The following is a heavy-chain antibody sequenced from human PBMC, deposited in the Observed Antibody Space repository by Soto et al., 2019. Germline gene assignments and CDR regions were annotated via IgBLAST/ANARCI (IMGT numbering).Heavy chain of an antibody. V-gene: IGHV1-3*01. CDR1: GYIFSRYA. J-gene: IGHJ4*02. Sequence: ASVKVSFKASGYIFSRYAMHWLRQAPGQRLEWMGWIDAGNGNTKYSKNLQGRVTITRDTSATTAYMELSSLTSEDTAVYYCARDRNYDSSGYYGSWGQGTLVTVSS. CDR2: IDAGNGNT. CDR3: ARDRNYDSSGYYGS. D-gene: IGHD3-22*01.